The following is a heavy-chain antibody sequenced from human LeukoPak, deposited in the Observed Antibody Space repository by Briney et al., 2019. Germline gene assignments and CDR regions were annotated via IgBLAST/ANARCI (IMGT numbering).Heavy chain of an antibody. CDR1: GDSVYSGSSA. J-gene: IGHJ4*02. V-gene: IGHV6-1*01. CDR3: ARNLRPDFDY. Sequence: SQTLSLTCAISGDSVYSGSSAWSWIRQSPSRGLEWLGRTYYRSKWNHDYAESVKSRITINPDTSKNEFSLQLNSVTPEDTAVYYCARNLRPDFDYWGQRTLVTVSS. CDR2: TYYRSKWNH.